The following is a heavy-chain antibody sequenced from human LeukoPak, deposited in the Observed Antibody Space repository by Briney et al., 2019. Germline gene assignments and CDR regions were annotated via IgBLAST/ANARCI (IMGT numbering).Heavy chain of an antibody. CDR1: GGTFSSYA. V-gene: IGHV1-69*05. CDR3: ARGPWGGSPGEHWFDP. CDR2: IIPIFGTA. D-gene: IGHD3-3*01. J-gene: IGHJ5*02. Sequence: GASVKVSYKASGGTFSSYAISWVRQAPGQGLEWMGGIIPIFGTANYAQKFQGRVTITTDESTSTAYMELSSLRSEDTAVYYCARGPWGGSPGEHWFDPWGQGTLVTVSS.